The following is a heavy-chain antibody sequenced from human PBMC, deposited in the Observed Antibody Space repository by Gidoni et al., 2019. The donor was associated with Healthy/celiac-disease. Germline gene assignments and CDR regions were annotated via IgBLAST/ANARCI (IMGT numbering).Heavy chain of an antibody. CDR1: GGSFSGYY. CDR2: INHSGST. D-gene: IGHD3-3*01. V-gene: IGHV4-34*01. J-gene: IGHJ6*02. CDR3: ARGATDVDFWSGYPHPYYYYGMDV. Sequence: QVQLQQWGAGLLQPSETLSLTCAVYGGSFSGYYWSWIRQPPGKGLEWIGEINHSGSTNYNPSLKSRVTISVDTSKNQFSLKLSSVTAADTAVYYCARGATDVDFWSGYPHPYYYYGMDVWGQGTTVTVSS.